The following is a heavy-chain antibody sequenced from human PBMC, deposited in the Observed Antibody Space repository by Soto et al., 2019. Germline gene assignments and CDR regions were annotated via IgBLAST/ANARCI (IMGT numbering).Heavy chain of an antibody. V-gene: IGHV4-30-2*01. CDR2: IYSSGRS. CDR3: DRGREGPFFDF. Sequence: SETLSLTCSVSGASISNGDYSWSWIRQPPGRALEWIGYIYSSGRSDYNPSLKSRVTISIDRSKNQFSLRLTSVTAADAAVYYCDRGREGPFFDFWGQGDLVTVPA. CDR1: GASISNGDYS. J-gene: IGHJ5*01.